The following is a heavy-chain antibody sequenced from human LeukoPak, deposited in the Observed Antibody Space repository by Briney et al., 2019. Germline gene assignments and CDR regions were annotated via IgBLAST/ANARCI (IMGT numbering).Heavy chain of an antibody. CDR3: AREGDYNGSGRGDS. Sequence: WASVKVSCKTSGYTFTGFYIHWVRQAPGQGLEWMGWINPNTGATNFAQKFQGRVTMTTDTSVNTAYMDLRRLRFDDTAVYYCAREGDYNGSGRGDSWGQGTTVTVSS. V-gene: IGHV1-2*02. D-gene: IGHD3-10*01. J-gene: IGHJ6*02. CDR2: INPNTGAT. CDR1: GYTFTGFY.